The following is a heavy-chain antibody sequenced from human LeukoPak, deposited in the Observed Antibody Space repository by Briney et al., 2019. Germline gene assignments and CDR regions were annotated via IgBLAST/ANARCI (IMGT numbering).Heavy chain of an antibody. J-gene: IGHJ4*02. V-gene: IGHV1-18*01. D-gene: IGHD3-22*01. CDR1: GYTFTGYG. Sequence: ASVKVSCKASGYTFTGYGISWVRQAPGQGLEWMGWISAYNGNTNYAQKLQGRVTMTTDTSTSTAYMELRSLRSDDTAVYYCARPPVDYYDSSGLPYFFDYWGQGPLATVSS. CDR3: ARPPVDYYDSSGLPYFFDY. CDR2: ISAYNGNT.